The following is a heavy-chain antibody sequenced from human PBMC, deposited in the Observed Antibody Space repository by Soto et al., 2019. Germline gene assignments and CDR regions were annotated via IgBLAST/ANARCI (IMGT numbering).Heavy chain of an antibody. CDR3: AREAHYGDYVSYYYYYMDV. CDR1: GYTFTSYD. V-gene: IGHV1-8*01. CDR2: MNPNSGNT. J-gene: IGHJ6*03. D-gene: IGHD4-17*01. Sequence: ASVKVSCKASGYTFTSYDINWVRQATGQGLEWMGWMNPNSGNTGYAQKFQGRVTMTRNTSISTAYMELSSLRSEDTAVYYCAREAHYGDYVSYYYYYMDVWGKGTTVTVS.